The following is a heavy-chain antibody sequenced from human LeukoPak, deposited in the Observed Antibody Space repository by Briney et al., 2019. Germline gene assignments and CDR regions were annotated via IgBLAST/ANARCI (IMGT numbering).Heavy chain of an antibody. CDR3: AAQRGASLHDFWSTRLFDP. V-gene: IGHV1-58*02. Sequence: TSVKVSCKASGFTFHTSAMQWVRQARGQRFEWIGWIVLGSGNTVYSHKFHDRVIITRDMSTSTVYMELDSLGSEDTAVYYCAAQRGASLHDFWSTRLFDPWGQGTLVTVSS. D-gene: IGHD3-3*01. J-gene: IGHJ5*02. CDR1: GFTFHTSA. CDR2: IVLGSGNT.